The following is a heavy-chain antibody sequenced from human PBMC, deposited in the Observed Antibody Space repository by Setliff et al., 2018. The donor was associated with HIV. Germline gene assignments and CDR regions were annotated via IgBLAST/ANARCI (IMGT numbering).Heavy chain of an antibody. CDR1: GLIFSTYT. Sequence: TGGSLRLSCAASGLIFSTYTMNWVRQAPGKGLEWVSSISAGSSYIYYADSVKGRFTISRDNAKNSLYLQMNSLKTEDTAVYYCARVNYYGSGSYYRGSGDFDYWGQGTLVTVS. D-gene: IGHD3-10*01. CDR3: ARVNYYGSGSYYRGSGDFDY. J-gene: IGHJ4*02. CDR2: ISAGSSYI. V-gene: IGHV3-21*04.